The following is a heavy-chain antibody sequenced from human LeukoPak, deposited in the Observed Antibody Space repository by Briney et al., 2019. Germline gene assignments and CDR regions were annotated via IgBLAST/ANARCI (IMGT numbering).Heavy chain of an antibody. J-gene: IGHJ5*02. CDR2: INSDGSTT. CDR1: GFTFSSYW. D-gene: IGHD3-16*02. CDR3: ARSTGDYVWGSYRFNWFDP. V-gene: IGHV3-74*01. Sequence: PGGSLRLSCAASGFTFSSYWMHWVRQAPGEGLMWVSRINSDGSTTGYADSVKGRFTISRDNAKNTLYLQMNSLRAEDTAVYYCARSTGDYVWGSYRFNWFDPWAREPWSPSPQ.